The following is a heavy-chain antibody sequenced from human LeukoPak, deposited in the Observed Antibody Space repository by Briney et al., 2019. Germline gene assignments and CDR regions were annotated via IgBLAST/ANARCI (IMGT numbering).Heavy chain of an antibody. J-gene: IGHJ6*03. CDR3: ARDVGIAVAGPYYYYYYYMDV. Sequence: SETLSLTCTVSGDSISSSNCYWGWIRQPPGKGLEWIGSIYYSGSTYYNPSLKSRVTISVDTSKNQFSLKLSSVTAADTAVYYCARDVGIAVAGPYYYYYYYMDVWGKGTTVTISS. D-gene: IGHD6-19*01. CDR2: IYYSGST. V-gene: IGHV4-39*07. CDR1: GDSISSSNCY.